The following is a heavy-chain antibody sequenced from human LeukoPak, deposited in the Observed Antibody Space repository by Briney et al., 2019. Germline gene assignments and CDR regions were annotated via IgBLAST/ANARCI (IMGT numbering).Heavy chain of an antibody. D-gene: IGHD5-18*01. Sequence: VASVKVSCKASGGTFSSYAISWVRQAPGQGLEWMGIINPSGGSTSYAQKFQGRVTMTRDTSTSTVYMELSSLRSEDTAVYYCARDVDTAMPEGYFDYWGQGTLVTVSS. J-gene: IGHJ4*02. CDR3: ARDVDTAMPEGYFDY. CDR1: GGTFSSYA. CDR2: INPSGGST. V-gene: IGHV1-46*01.